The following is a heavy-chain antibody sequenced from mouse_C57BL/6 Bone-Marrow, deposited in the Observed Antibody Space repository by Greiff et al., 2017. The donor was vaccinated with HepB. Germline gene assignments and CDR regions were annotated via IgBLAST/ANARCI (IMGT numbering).Heavy chain of an antibody. D-gene: IGHD2-5*01. CDR2: INPGSGGT. Sequence: QVQLKESGAELVRPGTSVKVSCKASGYAFTNYLIEWVKQRPGQGLEWIGVINPGSGGTNYNEKFKGKATLTADKSSSTAYMQLSSLTSEDSAVYFCARYSNYEAYWGQGTLVTVSA. J-gene: IGHJ3*01. V-gene: IGHV1-54*01. CDR3: ARYSNYEAY. CDR1: GYAFTNYL.